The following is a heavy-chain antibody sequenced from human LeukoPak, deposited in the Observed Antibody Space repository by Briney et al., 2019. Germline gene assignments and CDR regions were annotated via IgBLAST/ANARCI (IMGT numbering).Heavy chain of an antibody. CDR2: ISGSGGST. D-gene: IGHD2-2*01. CDR1: GFTFSSYA. CDR3: AKTLYVPAAMRPFDY. V-gene: IGHV3-23*01. J-gene: IGHJ4*02. Sequence: PGGSLRLSCAASGFTFSSYAISWVRQAPGKGLEWVSAISGSGGSTYYADSVKGRLTISRDNSKNTLYLQMNSLRAEDTAVYYCAKTLYVPAAMRPFDYWGQGNLVTVSS.